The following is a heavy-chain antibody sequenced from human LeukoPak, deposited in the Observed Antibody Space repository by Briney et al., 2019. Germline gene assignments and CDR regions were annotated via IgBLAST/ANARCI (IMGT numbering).Heavy chain of an antibody. V-gene: IGHV3-66*01. CDR2: IYSGGST. D-gene: IGHD2-2*01. CDR3: ARASSPFDP. Sequence: PGGSLRLSCAASGFSVSRNYMTWVRQAPGEGLEWVSLIYSGGSTSYADSVKGRFTISRDNAKNSLYLQMNSLRAEDTAVYYCARASSPFDPWGQGTLVTVSS. J-gene: IGHJ5*02. CDR1: GFSVSRNY.